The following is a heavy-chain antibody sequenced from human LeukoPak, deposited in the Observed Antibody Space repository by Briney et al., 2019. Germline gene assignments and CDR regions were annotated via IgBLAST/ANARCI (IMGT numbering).Heavy chain of an antibody. CDR3: VRADDSSSLNWFDP. J-gene: IGHJ5*02. CDR2: INAGNGNT. D-gene: IGHD6-13*01. V-gene: IGHV1-3*03. Sequence: GASVKVSCKASGYTFTSYAMHWVRQAPGQRLEWMGGINAGNGNTKYSQEFQGRVTITRDTSASTAYMELSSLRSEDMAVYYCVRADDSSSLNWFDPWGQGTLVTVSS. CDR1: GYTFTSYA.